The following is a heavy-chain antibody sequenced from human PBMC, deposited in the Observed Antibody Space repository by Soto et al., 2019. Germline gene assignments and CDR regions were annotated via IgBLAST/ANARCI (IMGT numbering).Heavy chain of an antibody. D-gene: IGHD3-10*01. CDR3: ARSAGVVDGDDY. CDR1: GYIFINYG. J-gene: IGHJ4*02. Sequence: QVQLVQSGAEVKQPGASVKVSCKTSGYIFINYGISWVRQAPGQGLEWMGWINSFNGNTNSAQKLQTRVTMTTDTSTNTAYMELRSVTVDDTAGYYCARSAGVVDGDDYLGQGTLVTVSS. V-gene: IGHV1-18*01. CDR2: INSFNGNT.